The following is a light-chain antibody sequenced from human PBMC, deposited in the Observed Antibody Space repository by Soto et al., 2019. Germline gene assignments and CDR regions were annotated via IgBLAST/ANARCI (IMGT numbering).Light chain of an antibody. V-gene: IGKV3-15*01. CDR3: QQYNKWPSIT. CDR1: QGIGST. CDR2: DAS. J-gene: IGKJ5*01. Sequence: EIVMTQSPATLSVSPGEGATLSCRASQGIGSTLAWYQHKPGQTPRLLIYDASTRATGVPARFSGSGSGTEFTLTINSLQSEDFAVYYCQQYNKWPSITFGQGTRLEIK.